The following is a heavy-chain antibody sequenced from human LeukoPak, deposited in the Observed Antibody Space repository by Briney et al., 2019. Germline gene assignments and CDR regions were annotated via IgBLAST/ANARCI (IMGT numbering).Heavy chain of an antibody. CDR1: GGSISSGDYY. CDR2: IYYSGST. J-gene: IGHJ5*02. Sequence: SETLSLTCTVSGGSISSGDYYWSWIRQPPGKGLEWIGYIYYSGSTNYNPSLKSRVTISVDTSKNQFSLKLSSVTAADTAVYYCARSRSHSSSWQAWGQGTLVTVSS. CDR3: ARSRSHSSSWQA. V-gene: IGHV4-61*08. D-gene: IGHD6-13*01.